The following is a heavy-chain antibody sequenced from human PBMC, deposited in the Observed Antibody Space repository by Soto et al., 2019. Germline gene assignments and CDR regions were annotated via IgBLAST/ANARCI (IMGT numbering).Heavy chain of an antibody. V-gene: IGHV3-9*01. CDR3: AKDALRYFDWSWAFDI. CDR1: GFTFDDYA. Sequence: SLRLSCAASGFTFDDYAMHWVRQAPWKGLEWVSGISWNSGSIGYADSMKGRFTISRDNAKNSLYLQMNSLRAEDTALYYCAKDALRYFDWSWAFDIWGQGTMVTVSS. D-gene: IGHD3-9*01. CDR2: ISWNSGSI. J-gene: IGHJ3*02.